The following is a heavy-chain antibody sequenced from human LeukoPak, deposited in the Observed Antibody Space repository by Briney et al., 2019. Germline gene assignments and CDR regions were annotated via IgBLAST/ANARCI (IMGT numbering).Heavy chain of an antibody. J-gene: IGHJ6*03. CDR1: GFTFSNYG. D-gene: IGHD2-15*01. CDR2: ISGSGGST. Sequence: GGSLRLSCAASGFTFSNYGMSWVRQAPGKGLEWVSAISGSGGSTYYADSVKGRFTISRDNSKNTLYLQMNSLRAEDTAVYYCAKCSGGSCYRSGYYYYYMDVWGKGTTVTISS. CDR3: AKCSGGSCYRSGYYYYYMDV. V-gene: IGHV3-23*01.